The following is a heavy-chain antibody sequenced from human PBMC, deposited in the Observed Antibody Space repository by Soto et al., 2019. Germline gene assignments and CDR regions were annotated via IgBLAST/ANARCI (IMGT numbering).Heavy chain of an antibody. J-gene: IGHJ4*02. Sequence: PSETLSLTCTVSGGSISSYYWSWIRQPPGKGLEWIGYIYYSGSTNYNPSLKSRVTISVDTSKNQFSLKLSSVTAADTAVYYCARIRSDMWYGDLPAYYFDYWGQGTLVTVSS. D-gene: IGHD4-17*01. CDR3: ARIRSDMWYGDLPAYYFDY. V-gene: IGHV4-59*08. CDR2: IYYSGST. CDR1: GGSISSYY.